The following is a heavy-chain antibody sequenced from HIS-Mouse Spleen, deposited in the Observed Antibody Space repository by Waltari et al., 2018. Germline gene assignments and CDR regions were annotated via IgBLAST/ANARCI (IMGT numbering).Heavy chain of an antibody. Sequence: QLQLQESGPGLVKPSETLSLTCTVSGGSISSSSYYWGWIRQPPGKGLEWIGSIYYSGSTYSNPSLKSRVTISVDTSKNQFSLKLSSVTAADTAVYYCAREIPYSSSWYDWYFDLWGHGTLVTVSS. V-gene: IGHV4-39*07. CDR1: GGSISSSSYY. D-gene: IGHD6-13*01. CDR2: IYYSGST. CDR3: AREIPYSSSWYDWYFDL. J-gene: IGHJ2*01.